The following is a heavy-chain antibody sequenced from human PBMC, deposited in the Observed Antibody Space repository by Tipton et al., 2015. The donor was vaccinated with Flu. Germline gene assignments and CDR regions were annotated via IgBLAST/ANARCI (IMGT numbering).Heavy chain of an antibody. D-gene: IGHD3-3*01. CDR3: ARANGFWSGYHDY. CDR2: ISGYNGNT. V-gene: IGHV1-18*01. CDR1: GYTFITYD. Sequence: QLVQSGAEVKKPGASVKVSCKASGYTFITYDLSWVRQAPGQGLEWMGWISGYNGNTNFAQKFQDRVTMTTDTSTSTGYMELRSLRSGDTAVYYCARANGFWSGYHDYWGQGTLVTVSS. J-gene: IGHJ4*02.